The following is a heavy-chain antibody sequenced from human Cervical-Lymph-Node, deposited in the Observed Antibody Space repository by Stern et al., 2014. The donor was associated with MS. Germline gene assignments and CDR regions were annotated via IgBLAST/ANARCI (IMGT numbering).Heavy chain of an antibody. V-gene: IGHV3-30*04. CDR3: ARDATGWYCPDY. Sequence: VHLVESGGGVVQPGRSLRLSCAASGFTFSSYAMHWVRQAPGKGLEWVAVISYDGSNKYYADSVKGRFTISRDNSKNTLYLQMNSLRAEDTAVYYCARDATGWYCPDYWGQGTLVTVSS. J-gene: IGHJ4*02. D-gene: IGHD6-19*01. CDR1: GFTFSSYA. CDR2: ISYDGSNK.